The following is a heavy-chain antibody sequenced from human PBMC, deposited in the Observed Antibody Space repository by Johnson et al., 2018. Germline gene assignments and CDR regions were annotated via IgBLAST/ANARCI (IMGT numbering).Heavy chain of an antibody. CDR2: ISFDGSNR. V-gene: IGHV3-30*03. Sequence: QVRLVESGGGLVQPGRSLRLSCAASGLTFGDYGMNWVRQPPGKGLEWVALISFDGSNRYYADSVKGRFTISRDNSKNTLYLQMNSLRAEDTAVYYCARGGQGAFDIWGQGTMVTVSS. CDR1: GLTFGDYG. J-gene: IGHJ3*02. CDR3: ARGGQGAFDI.